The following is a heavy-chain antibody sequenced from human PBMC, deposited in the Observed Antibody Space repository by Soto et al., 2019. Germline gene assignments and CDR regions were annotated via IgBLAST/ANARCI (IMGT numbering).Heavy chain of an antibody. CDR3: ARAYGGFDNGLDV. CDR2: VFYSGSA. D-gene: IGHD5-12*01. J-gene: IGHJ6*02. V-gene: IGHV4-59*01. CDR1: GGPISDFY. Sequence: PSETLSLTCIVSGGPISDFYWSWIRQPPGKGLEWIGYVFYSGSANYNPSLKSRVTISVDTSKNHFSLKLRSVTATDTAVYYCARAYGGFDNGLDVWGQGTAVTVSS.